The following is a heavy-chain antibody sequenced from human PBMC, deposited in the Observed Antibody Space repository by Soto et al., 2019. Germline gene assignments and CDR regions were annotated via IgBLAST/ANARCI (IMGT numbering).Heavy chain of an antibody. Sequence: ASVKVSCKASGYTFTRYNVHWVRQAPGQGLEWMAIINPSGGTTYYVQKFEGRVTLTTDTPTSTAYMELSSLRSDDTAVYYCARVRGAGREYFFDYWGPGTLAPVFS. D-gene: IGHD2-15*01. J-gene: IGHJ4*02. CDR2: INPSGGTT. V-gene: IGHV1-46*01. CDR1: GYTFTRYN. CDR3: ARVRGAGREYFFDY.